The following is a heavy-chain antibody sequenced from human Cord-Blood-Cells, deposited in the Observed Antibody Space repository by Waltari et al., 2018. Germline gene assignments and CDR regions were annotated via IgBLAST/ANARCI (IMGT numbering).Heavy chain of an antibody. J-gene: IGHJ3*02. CDR3: ARSYYDYVWGSYRFAFDI. CDR2: IYPGDSDT. D-gene: IGHD3-16*02. Sequence: EVQLVQSGAEVKQPGESLKISCKGSGYNFTSYWIGWVRQMPGKGLEWMGIIYPGDSDTRYSPSFQGQVTISADKSISTAYLQWSSPKASDTAMYYCARSYYDYVWGSYRFAFDIWGQGTMVTVSS. CDR1: GYNFTSYW. V-gene: IGHV5-51*01.